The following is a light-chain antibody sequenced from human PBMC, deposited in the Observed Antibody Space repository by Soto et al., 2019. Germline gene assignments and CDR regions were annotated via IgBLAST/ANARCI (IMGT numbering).Light chain of an antibody. V-gene: IGKV1-39*01. CDR2: AAS. Sequence: DIQMTQSPSSLSASVGDRVTITCRASQSINRYLNWYQHKAGKAPKLLIYAASGLQSGVPSRFSGSGSGTDFTLTISSLQPEDFATYYCQQANRFPPTFGQGTKV. CDR1: QSINRY. CDR3: QQANRFPPT. J-gene: IGKJ1*01.